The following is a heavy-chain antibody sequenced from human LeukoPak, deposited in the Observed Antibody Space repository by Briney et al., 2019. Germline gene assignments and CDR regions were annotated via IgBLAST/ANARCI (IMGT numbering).Heavy chain of an antibody. J-gene: IGHJ3*02. Sequence: GASVKVSRKASGYTFTGYYMHWVRQAPGQGLEWMGWINPKSGGTNYAQKFQGRVTMTRDTSINTVYMELSSLSSEDTAVYYCARGGRERYSSDWTDAFDIWGQGTMVTVSS. D-gene: IGHD6-19*01. CDR2: INPKSGGT. CDR1: GYTFTGYY. V-gene: IGHV1-2*02. CDR3: ARGGRERYSSDWTDAFDI.